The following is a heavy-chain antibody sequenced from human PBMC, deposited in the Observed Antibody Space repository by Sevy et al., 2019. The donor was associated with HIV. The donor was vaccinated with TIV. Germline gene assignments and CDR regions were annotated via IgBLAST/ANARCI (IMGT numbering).Heavy chain of an antibody. V-gene: IGHV3-23*01. CDR2: VRSRGGST. D-gene: IGHD6-13*01. Sequence: GGSLRLSCAASGFCFSGYAMSWVRQAPGKGLEWVSGVRSRGGSTFYADSVKGRFSISRDNSKNTLYLQMNSLRAEDTAVYYCAKEGAAIGIPYFDYWGQRTLVTVSS. CDR1: GFCFSGYA. CDR3: AKEGAAIGIPYFDY. J-gene: IGHJ4*02.